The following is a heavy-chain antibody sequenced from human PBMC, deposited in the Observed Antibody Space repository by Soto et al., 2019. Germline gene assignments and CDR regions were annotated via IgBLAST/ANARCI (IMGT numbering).Heavy chain of an antibody. D-gene: IGHD3-10*01. Sequence: QVQLVQSGAEVKKPGSSVKGSCNASGGSFSSYAITWVRQAPGQGLEGMGAIIPMFGTPRYAQKFQGRVTITADESTSTAYMELSSLRSEDTAVYYCARDLSGSYFDYFDYWGQGTLVTVSS. V-gene: IGHV1-69*01. J-gene: IGHJ4*02. CDR2: IIPMFGTP. CDR1: GGSFSSYA. CDR3: ARDLSGSYFDYFDY.